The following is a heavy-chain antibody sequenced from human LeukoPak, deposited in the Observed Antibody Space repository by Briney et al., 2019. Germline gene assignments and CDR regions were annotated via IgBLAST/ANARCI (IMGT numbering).Heavy chain of an antibody. J-gene: IGHJ5*02. CDR3: ARVRTSASPGWFDP. CDR1: GYTFTGYY. V-gene: IGHV1-2*02. CDR2: INPNSGGT. Sequence: ASVKVSCKASGYTFTGYYMHWVRQAPGQGLEWMGWINPNSGGTNYAQKFQGRVTMTRDTSISTAYTELSRLSSDDTAMYYCARVRTSASPGWFDPWGQGTLVTVSS. D-gene: IGHD2-15*01.